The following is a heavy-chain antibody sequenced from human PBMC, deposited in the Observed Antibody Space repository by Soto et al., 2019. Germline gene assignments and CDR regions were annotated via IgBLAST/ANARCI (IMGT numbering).Heavy chain of an antibody. D-gene: IGHD1-1*01. J-gene: IGHJ4*02. V-gene: IGHV1-2*02. CDR1: GYTFTDYH. CDR3: ARVPILETTGDFDE. Sequence: QVHLVQSGAEVKRPGDSVKVSCQASGYTFTDYHIHWVRQAPGQGLEWMGRVTPRSGEVYYSPKFQGRVTLTRDTSSSTAYLELTTVKFDDTAGFYCARVPILETTGDFDEWDQGTLTTVSS. CDR2: VTPRSGEV.